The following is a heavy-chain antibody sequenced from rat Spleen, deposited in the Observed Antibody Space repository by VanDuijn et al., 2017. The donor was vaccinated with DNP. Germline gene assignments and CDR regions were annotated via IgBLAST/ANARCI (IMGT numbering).Heavy chain of an antibody. CDR2: IGYDGRST. D-gene: IGHD1-6*01. Sequence: EVQLVESGGDLVQPGRSLKLSCAASGFTFSDYHMAWVRQAPKKGLEWVATIGYDGRSTYYRDSVKGRFTVSRDNAKNTQYLQMDSLRSEDTATYYCARQGMYTTDWFAYWGQGTLVTVSS. CDR3: ARQGMYTTDWFAY. J-gene: IGHJ3*01. V-gene: IGHV5-7*01. CDR1: GFTFSDYH.